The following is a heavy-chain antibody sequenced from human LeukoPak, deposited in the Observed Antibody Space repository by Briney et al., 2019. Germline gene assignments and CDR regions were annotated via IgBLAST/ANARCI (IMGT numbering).Heavy chain of an antibody. Sequence: GGSLRLSCAASGFTFRSYGMHWVRQAPGKGLEWVAFIRYDGNNKYYADSVKGRFTISRDNSKNTVYLQMNSLRAEDTAVYYCARDSSMLRGPLVIYYFDFWGQGTLVTVSS. D-gene: IGHD3-10*01. V-gene: IGHV3-30*02. J-gene: IGHJ4*02. CDR3: ARDSSMLRGPLVIYYFDF. CDR1: GFTFRSYG. CDR2: IRYDGNNK.